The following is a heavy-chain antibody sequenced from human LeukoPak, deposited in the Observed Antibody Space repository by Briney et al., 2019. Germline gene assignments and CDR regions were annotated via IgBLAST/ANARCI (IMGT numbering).Heavy chain of an antibody. CDR1: GYTFTNYY. CDR2: INPSGGST. D-gene: IGHD3-10*02. Sequence: ASVKVSCKASGYTFTNYYMHWVRQAPGQGLEWMGIINPSGGSTSYTQKFQGRVTMTGDTSTSTVYMELSSLRSDDTAMYYCARAHQGAMFYDSWGQGTLVTVSS. V-gene: IGHV1-46*01. CDR3: ARAHQGAMFYDS. J-gene: IGHJ4*02.